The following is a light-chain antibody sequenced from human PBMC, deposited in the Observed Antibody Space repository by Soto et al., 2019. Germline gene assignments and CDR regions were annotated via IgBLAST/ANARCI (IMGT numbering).Light chain of an antibody. J-gene: IGLJ3*02. CDR3: GTWDKSLSAGV. CDR2: EVT. Sequence: QSALTQPVSVSGSPGQSITISCTGTSSDVGGYNYVSWYQQHPGKAPKLMIYEVTKRPSGIPDRFSGSKSGTSATLGITGLQTGDEADYYCGTWDKSLSAGVFGGGTKVTVL. CDR1: SSDVGGYNY. V-gene: IGLV2-14*01.